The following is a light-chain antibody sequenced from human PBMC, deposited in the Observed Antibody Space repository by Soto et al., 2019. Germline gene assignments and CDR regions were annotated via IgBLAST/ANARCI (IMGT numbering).Light chain of an antibody. J-gene: IGLJ1*01. CDR3: QSYDSSLSAHV. CDR1: SSNIGAGYD. V-gene: IGLV1-40*01. CDR2: GNS. Sequence: QSALAQPPSVSGAPGQRVTISCTGSSSNIGAGYDVHWYQQLPGTAPKLLIHGNSNRPSGVPDRFSGSKSGTSASLAITGLQAEDEADYYSQSYDSSLSAHVVGTGTKVTVL.